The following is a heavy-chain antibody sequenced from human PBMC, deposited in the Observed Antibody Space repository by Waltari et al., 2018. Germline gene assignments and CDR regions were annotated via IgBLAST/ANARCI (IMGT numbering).Heavy chain of an antibody. J-gene: IGHJ3*02. CDR3: ARFRYDSSGYSMGAFDI. V-gene: IGHV1-18*01. Sequence: QVQLVQSGAEVKKPGASVKVSCKASGYTFTSYGIRWVRQAPGQGLEWMGWISAYNGNTNYAQKLQGRVTMTTDTSTSTAYMELRSLRSDDTAVYYCARFRYDSSGYSMGAFDIWGQGTMVTVSS. CDR1: GYTFTSYG. D-gene: IGHD3-22*01. CDR2: ISAYNGNT.